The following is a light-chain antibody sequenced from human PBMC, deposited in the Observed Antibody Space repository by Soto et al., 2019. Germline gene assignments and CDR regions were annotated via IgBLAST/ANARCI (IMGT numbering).Light chain of an antibody. CDR2: GAS. CDR1: QSVSNDF. V-gene: IGKV3-20*01. CDR3: QQYGSSPPRT. J-gene: IGKJ1*01. Sequence: EIVFTQSPGILSLSPGERATLSCRASQSVSNDFLAWYQQKPGQAPRLLIYGASTRATDVPDRFSGSGSGADFTLSISRLXPEDFAVYYCQQYGSSPPRTSGQGTKVDIK.